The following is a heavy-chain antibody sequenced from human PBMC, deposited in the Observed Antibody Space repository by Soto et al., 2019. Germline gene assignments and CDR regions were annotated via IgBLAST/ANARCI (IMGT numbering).Heavy chain of an antibody. V-gene: IGHV3-74*01. Sequence: EVHLLESGGGLVQSGGSLRLSCAASGFTFSSYWMHWVRQAPGKGLVWVSRIKGDGISTNYADSVKGRFTISRDNVKDTVFLQMNGLSADATAVYYCARGAMGNYYNDYWGQGTLVTVSS. CDR2: IKGDGIST. CDR3: ARGAMGNYYNDY. D-gene: IGHD3-10*01. J-gene: IGHJ4*02. CDR1: GFTFSSYW.